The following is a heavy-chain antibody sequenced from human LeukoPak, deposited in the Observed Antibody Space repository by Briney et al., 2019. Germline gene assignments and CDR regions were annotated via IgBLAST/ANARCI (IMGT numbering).Heavy chain of an antibody. D-gene: IGHD6-25*01. CDR3: ARERRLSD. CDR1: GFTFSDNY. Sequence: GGSLRLSCAASGFTFSDNYMTWIRQAPGKGLEWLSYISPSSSSTIYADPVRGRFTISRDNAKNSLYLQMDSLRAEDTAVYYCARERRLSDWGQGTLVTVSS. J-gene: IGHJ4*02. CDR2: ISPSSSST. V-gene: IGHV3-11*06.